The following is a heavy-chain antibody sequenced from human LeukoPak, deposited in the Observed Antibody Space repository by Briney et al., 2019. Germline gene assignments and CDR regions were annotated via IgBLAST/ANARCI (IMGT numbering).Heavy chain of an antibody. CDR3: AAAKPLLYDYVWTFDP. CDR1: GFTFTSSA. CDR2: IVVGSGNT. V-gene: IGHV1-58*02. J-gene: IGHJ5*02. D-gene: IGHD3-16*01. Sequence: SVKVSCKASGFTFTSSAMQWVRQARGQRLEWIGWIVVGSGNTNYAQKFQERVTITRDMSTSTAYMELSSLRSEDTAMYYCAAAKPLLYDYVWTFDPWGQGTLVTVSS.